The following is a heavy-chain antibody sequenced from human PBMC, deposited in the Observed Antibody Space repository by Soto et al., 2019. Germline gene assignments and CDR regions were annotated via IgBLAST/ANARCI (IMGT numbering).Heavy chain of an antibody. Sequence: RGASLKISCKTSGYSFTIHFIASVRQMPGKGLEWMGIIYPSDSDIRYRPSFQGQVTISVDKSISTAYLQWSSLKASDTATYYCARQDYSNYRGGMDVWGQGTTVTVSS. V-gene: IGHV5-51*01. J-gene: IGHJ6*02. CDR2: IYPSDSDI. CDR1: GYSFTIHF. D-gene: IGHD2-2*01. CDR3: ARQDYSNYRGGMDV.